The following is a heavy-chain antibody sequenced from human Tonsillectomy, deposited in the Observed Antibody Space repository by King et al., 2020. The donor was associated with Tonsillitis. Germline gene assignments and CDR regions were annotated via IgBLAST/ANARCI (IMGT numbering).Heavy chain of an antibody. V-gene: IGHV3-30*18. D-gene: IGHD2-21*02. CDR2: VSHDGSDR. CDR3: SKGASGDSLSWFDY. Sequence: VPLVESGGGVVQPERSLTLSCAASGFPFKTHAIHWVRQTPGTGLEWLASVSHDGSDRSYADSVKGRFTISRDNSKNTVSLQMDSLRVEDTAIYYCSKGASGDSLSWFDYWGQGPLVSVSS. J-gene: IGHJ4*02. CDR1: GFPFKTHA.